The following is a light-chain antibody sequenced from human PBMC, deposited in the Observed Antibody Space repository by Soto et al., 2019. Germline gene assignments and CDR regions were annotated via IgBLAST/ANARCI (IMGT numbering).Light chain of an antibody. CDR1: SSDVGAYNF. J-gene: IGLJ2*01. CDR2: EVS. CDR3: SSYAGSPVV. V-gene: IGLV2-8*01. Sequence: QSVLTQPPSASGSPGQSVTISCTGTSSDVGAYNFVSWYQQHPGKAPKLMIYEVSKRPSGVPDRFSGSKSGNTASLTVSGLQAEDEADYYCSSYAGSPVVFGGGTKLTVL.